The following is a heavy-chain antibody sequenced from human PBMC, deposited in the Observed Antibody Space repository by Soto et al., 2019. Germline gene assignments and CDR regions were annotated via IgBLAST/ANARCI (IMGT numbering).Heavy chain of an antibody. V-gene: IGHV4-39*07. D-gene: IGHD3-3*01. Sequence: SETLSLTCNVSGDSISGSRHFWGWVLQPPGKGLEWIGSIYPSGTTNYNPSLKSRVTISVDTSKNQFSLKLSSVTAADTAVYYCARVSTIFGAVPNWGQGTLVTVSS. CDR3: ARVSTIFGAVPN. J-gene: IGHJ4*02. CDR1: GDSISGSRHF. CDR2: IYPSGTT.